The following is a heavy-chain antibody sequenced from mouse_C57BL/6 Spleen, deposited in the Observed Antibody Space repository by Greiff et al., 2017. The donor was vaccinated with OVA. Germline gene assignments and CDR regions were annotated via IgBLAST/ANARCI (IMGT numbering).Heavy chain of an antibody. CDR3: ARRELGRWYFDD. V-gene: IGHV1-26*01. CDR2: INPNNGGT. Sequence: VQLQQSGPELVKPGASVKISCKASGYTFTDYYMNWVKQSHGKSLEWIGDINPNNGGTSYNQKFKGKATLTVDKSSSTAYMELRSLTSEDSAVYYCARRELGRWYFDDWGTGTTVTVSS. J-gene: IGHJ1*03. D-gene: IGHD4-1*01. CDR1: GYTFTDYY.